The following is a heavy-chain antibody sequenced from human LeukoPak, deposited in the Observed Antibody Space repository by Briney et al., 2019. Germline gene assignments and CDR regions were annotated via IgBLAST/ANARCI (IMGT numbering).Heavy chain of an antibody. J-gene: IGHJ4*02. CDR3: ARGLVFGSFDY. D-gene: IGHD2-15*01. CDR1: GFTFSSYW. Sequence: GGSLRLSCAASGFTFSSYWMTWVRQAPGKGLEWVANIKQDGSEKYYVDSVKGRFTISRDNAKNSLYVQMNSLRAEDTAGYYCARGLVFGSFDYWGQGTLVTVSS. CDR2: IKQDGSEK. V-gene: IGHV3-7*03.